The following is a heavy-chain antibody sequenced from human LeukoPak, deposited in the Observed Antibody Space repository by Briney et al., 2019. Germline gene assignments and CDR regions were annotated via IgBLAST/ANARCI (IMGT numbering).Heavy chain of an antibody. Sequence: PSETLSRTCTVSGGSISSYCWSWIRQPAGKGLEWIGRIYTSGSTNYNPSLKSRVTTSVDTSKNQFSLKLSSVTAADTAVYYCAREPASGWFDPWGQGTLVTVSS. D-gene: IGHD7-27*01. CDR1: GGSISSYC. CDR2: IYTSGST. J-gene: IGHJ5*02. V-gene: IGHV4-4*07. CDR3: AREPASGWFDP.